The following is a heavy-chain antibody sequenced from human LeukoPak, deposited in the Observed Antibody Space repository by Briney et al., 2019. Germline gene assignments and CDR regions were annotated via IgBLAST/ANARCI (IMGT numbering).Heavy chain of an antibody. Sequence: GGSLRLSCAASGFTFSSYAMSWVRQAPGKGLEWVSAISGSGGSTYYADSVKGRFTISRDNSKNTLYLQMNSLRAEDTALYYCARVGGRYGSGTYYAPMDVWGKGTTVTVSS. CDR3: ARVGGRYGSGTYYAPMDV. J-gene: IGHJ6*03. V-gene: IGHV3-23*01. CDR2: ISGSGGST. D-gene: IGHD3-10*01. CDR1: GFTFSSYA.